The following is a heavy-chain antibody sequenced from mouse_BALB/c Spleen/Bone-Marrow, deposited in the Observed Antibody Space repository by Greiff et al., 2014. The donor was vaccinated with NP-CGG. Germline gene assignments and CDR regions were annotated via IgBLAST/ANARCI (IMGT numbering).Heavy chain of an antibody. J-gene: IGHJ3*01. CDR3: ARETVRGFAY. V-gene: IGHV1-54*01. CDR1: GYAFTNYL. Sequence: VQLQQSGAELVRPGTSVKVSCKASGYAFTNYLIEWIKQRPGQGLEWIGVSNPGSGGTNYNEKFKGKATLTPDKSSSTAYMQLSSLTSDDSAVYFCARETVRGFAYWGQGTLVTVSA. D-gene: IGHD3-2*01. CDR2: SNPGSGGT.